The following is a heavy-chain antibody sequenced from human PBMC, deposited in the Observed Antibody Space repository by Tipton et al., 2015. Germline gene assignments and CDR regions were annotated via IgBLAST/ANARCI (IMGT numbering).Heavy chain of an antibody. CDR1: GGSIYSGGFY. J-gene: IGHJ4*02. CDR2: IYYSGST. D-gene: IGHD3-3*01. V-gene: IGHV4-31*03. Sequence: TLSLTCTVSGGSIYSGGFYWSWIRQHPGKGLEWIGFIYYSGSTDYNPSLKSRVTISVDPSKNQFSLKLSSVTAADTVVYYCARDHGGFLSWGQGTLVTVSS. CDR3: ARDHGGFLS.